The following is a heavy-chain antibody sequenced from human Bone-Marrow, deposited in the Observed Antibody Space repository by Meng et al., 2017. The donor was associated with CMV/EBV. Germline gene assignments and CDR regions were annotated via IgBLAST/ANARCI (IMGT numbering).Heavy chain of an antibody. D-gene: IGHD6-6*01. CDR3: ARESIATRGPRLRGMDV. Sequence: GESLKISCAASGFTFSSYGMHWVRQAPGKGLEWVAFIRYDGSNKYYADSVMGRFTISRDNSKNTLYLQMNSLRAEDTAVYYCARESIATRGPRLRGMDVWGQGTTVTVSS. V-gene: IGHV3-30*02. CDR1: GFTFSSYG. CDR2: IRYDGSNK. J-gene: IGHJ6*02.